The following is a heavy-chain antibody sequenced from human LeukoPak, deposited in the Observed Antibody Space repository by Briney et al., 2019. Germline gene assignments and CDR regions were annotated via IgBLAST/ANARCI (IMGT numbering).Heavy chain of an antibody. CDR2: ISSDGTGT. CDR3: ARDVGKKPDY. J-gene: IGHJ4*02. CDR1: GFTFSSYW. V-gene: IGHV3-74*01. D-gene: IGHD1-1*01. Sequence: KAGGSLRLSCAASGFTFSSYWMHWVRQAPGKGLVWVSGISSDGTGTTYTDSVKGQFTISRDNTKNTLYLQLNSLRAEDTAVYYCARDVGKKPDYWGQGTLATVSS.